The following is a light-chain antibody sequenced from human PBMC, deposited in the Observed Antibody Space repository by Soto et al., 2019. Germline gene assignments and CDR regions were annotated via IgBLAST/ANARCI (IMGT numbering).Light chain of an antibody. Sequence: QSVLTQPPSASGTPGQRVIISCSGSSSNIGANYVYWYQQLPGTAPKLLIYRNNQRPSGVPDRFSGSKSGTSASLAISGLRSEDEADYYCAAWDDSLSGYVLGTGTKLTVL. J-gene: IGLJ1*01. CDR3: AAWDDSLSGYV. V-gene: IGLV1-47*01. CDR2: RNN. CDR1: SSNIGANY.